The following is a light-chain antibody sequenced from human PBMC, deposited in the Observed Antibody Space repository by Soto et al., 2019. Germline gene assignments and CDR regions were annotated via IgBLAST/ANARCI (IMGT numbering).Light chain of an antibody. CDR1: QAVSSIL. J-gene: IGKJ4*01. CDR3: QQHGTSPI. V-gene: IGKV3-20*01. Sequence: EVVLTQSPGTLSLSPGERATLSCRASQAVSSILLAWYQQKPGQAPRLLIYGASSRATGILDRFSGSGSGTDFTLTVSRLEPEDFAVYYCQQHGTSPIFGGGTKVEIK. CDR2: GAS.